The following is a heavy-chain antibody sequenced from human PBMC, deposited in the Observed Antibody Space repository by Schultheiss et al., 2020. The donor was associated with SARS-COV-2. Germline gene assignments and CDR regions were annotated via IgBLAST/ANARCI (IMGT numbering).Heavy chain of an antibody. J-gene: IGHJ5*02. CDR1: GFTFSSYA. V-gene: IGHV3-23*01. CDR2: ISGSGGST. CDR3: ARGGYSSGWPQGENWFDP. Sequence: GGSLRLSCAASGFTFSSYAMSWVRQAPGKGLEWVSAISGSGGSTYYADSVKGRFIMPRDNSKNTPVLQMNTLRAEDTAVYYCARGGYSSGWPQGENWFDPWGQGTLVTVSS. D-gene: IGHD6-19*01.